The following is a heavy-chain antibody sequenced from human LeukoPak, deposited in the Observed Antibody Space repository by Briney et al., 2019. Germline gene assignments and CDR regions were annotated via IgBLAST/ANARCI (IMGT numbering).Heavy chain of an antibody. J-gene: IGHJ3*02. CDR1: GFTFSNYG. D-gene: IGHD1-26*01. Sequence: GGSLRLSCAASGFTFSNYGMHWVRQAPGKGLEWVALISNDGSNKYYEDSVKGRFTISRDNYKNTLYLQMNSLRAEDTAVYYCAKDYAVGADHPDAFDIWGQGTMVTVSS. V-gene: IGHV3-30*18. CDR2: ISNDGSNK. CDR3: AKDYAVGADHPDAFDI.